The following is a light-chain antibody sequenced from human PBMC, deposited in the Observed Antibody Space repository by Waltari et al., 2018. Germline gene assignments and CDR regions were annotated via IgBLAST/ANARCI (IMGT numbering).Light chain of an antibody. J-gene: IGLJ1*01. CDR1: ELPRKY. V-gene: IGLV3-10*01. CDR2: EDT. Sequence: SYELTQTPSVSVSPGQTARITCSGHELPRKYAYWFQQKSGQAPRLVIYEDTKRPSGIPERFSGSSSGTVATLTITGAQVDDEADYYCYSSDSTRLRVFGGGTTVVVL. CDR3: YSSDSTRLRV.